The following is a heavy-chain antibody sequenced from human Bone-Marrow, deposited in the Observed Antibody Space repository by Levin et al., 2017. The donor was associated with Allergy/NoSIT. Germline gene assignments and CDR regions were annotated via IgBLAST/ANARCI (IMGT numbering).Heavy chain of an antibody. CDR1: GYTFTGYY. CDR3: AREKILRKGIVVVTAMGY. CDR2: INPNSGGT. D-gene: IGHD2-21*02. Sequence: VASVKVSCKASGYTFTGYYMHWVRQAPGQGLEWMGWINPNSGGTNYAQKFQGRVTMTRDTSISTAYMELSRLRSDDTAVYYCAREKILRKGIVVVTAMGYWGQGTLVTVSS. V-gene: IGHV1-2*02. J-gene: IGHJ4*02.